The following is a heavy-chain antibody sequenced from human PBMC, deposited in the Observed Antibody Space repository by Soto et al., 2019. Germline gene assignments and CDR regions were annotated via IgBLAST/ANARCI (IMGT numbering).Heavy chain of an antibody. V-gene: IGHV4-31*03. D-gene: IGHD6-6*01. CDR3: AREVHFSSSSHRIDY. Sequence: QLQLQESGPGLVKPSQTLSLTCTISGCSISSGGHYWSWIRQHPWKGLEWLGYIYYRGNTYYNPSLQSRITMSVDTSKNQFTLNLSSVTAADTAVYYCAREVHFSSSSHRIDYWGKGTLVTVSS. J-gene: IGHJ4*02. CDR1: GCSISSGGHY. CDR2: IYYRGNT.